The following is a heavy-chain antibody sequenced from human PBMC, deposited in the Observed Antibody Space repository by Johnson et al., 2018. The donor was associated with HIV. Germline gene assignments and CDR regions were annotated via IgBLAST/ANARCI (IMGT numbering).Heavy chain of an antibody. D-gene: IGHD5-18*01. CDR1: GFTFSSYG. V-gene: IGHV3-30*02. CDR2: IRYDGSNK. Sequence: QVQLVESGGGVVQPGGSLRLSCAASGFTFSSYGMHWVRQAPGKGLEWVAFIRYDGSNKYYADSVKGRFTISRDNSKNTLYLQMNSLRAEDTAVYYCATLFRGYSYGGDAFDIWGQGTMVTVSS. CDR3: ATLFRGYSYGGDAFDI. J-gene: IGHJ3*02.